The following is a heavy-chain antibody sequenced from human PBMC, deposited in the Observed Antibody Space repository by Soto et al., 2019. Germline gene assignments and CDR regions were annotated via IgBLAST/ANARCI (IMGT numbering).Heavy chain of an antibody. Sequence: SETLSLTCTVSGGSIGSDSYYWGWIRQPPEKGLEWIGSVYYSGNTHSNPSLMSRVSMSLDKSKNHFYLNLTSVTAADTAMYYCARHRGRWLQFPFDFWGQGTPVTVSS. CDR2: VYYSGNT. CDR3: ARHRGRWLQFPFDF. CDR1: GGSIGSDSYY. D-gene: IGHD5-12*01. V-gene: IGHV4-39*01. J-gene: IGHJ4*02.